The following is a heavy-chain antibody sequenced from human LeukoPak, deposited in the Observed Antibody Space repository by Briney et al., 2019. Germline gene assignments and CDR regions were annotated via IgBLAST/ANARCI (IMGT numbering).Heavy chain of an antibody. CDR3: ARHGDYYGSVPFDC. CDR2: IYAGDSDT. V-gene: IGHV5-51*01. J-gene: IGHJ4*02. CDR1: GYSFSSYW. D-gene: IGHD3-10*01. Sequence: GESLTISCKGSGYSFSSYWIGWVRQTPGKGLEWMGIIYAGDSDTRYSPSFQGQVTISADKSISTAYLQWSSLKASDTAMYYCARHGDYYGSVPFDCWGQGTLVTVSS.